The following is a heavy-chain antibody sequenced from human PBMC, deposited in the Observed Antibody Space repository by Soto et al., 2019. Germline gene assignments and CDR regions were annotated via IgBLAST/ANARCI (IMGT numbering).Heavy chain of an antibody. Sequence: PSETLSLTCAVYGGSFSCYYWSWIRQPPGKGLEWIGEINHSGSTNYNPSLKSRVTISVDTSKNQFSLKLSSVTAADTAVYYCARIPGRRFGELYYFDYWGQGTLVTVSS. J-gene: IGHJ4*02. CDR1: GGSFSCYY. CDR2: INHSGST. CDR3: ARIPGRRFGELYYFDY. D-gene: IGHD3-10*01. V-gene: IGHV4-34*01.